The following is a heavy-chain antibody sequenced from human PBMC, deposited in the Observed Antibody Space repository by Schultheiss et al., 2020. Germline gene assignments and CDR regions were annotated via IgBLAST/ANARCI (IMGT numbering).Heavy chain of an antibody. D-gene: IGHD3-22*01. V-gene: IGHV4-61*01. CDR2: IYYTGST. Sequence: SETLSLTCAVSGYSISSNYYWGWIRQPPGKGLEWIGYIYYTGSTNYNPSLKSRVTMSVDTSKNQFSLKLSSVTAADTAVYYCARDRYDSSGYYLNWFDPWGQGTLVTVSS. CDR1: GYSISSNYY. CDR3: ARDRYDSSGYYLNWFDP. J-gene: IGHJ5*02.